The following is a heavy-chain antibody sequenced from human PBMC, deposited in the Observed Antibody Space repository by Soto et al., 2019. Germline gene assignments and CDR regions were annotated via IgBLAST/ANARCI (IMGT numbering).Heavy chain of an antibody. D-gene: IGHD6-19*01. V-gene: IGHV1-18*01. CDR1: GYNFTTYG. CDR3: ARYQPYSTGYYYFDH. CDR2: ISGHNGHT. J-gene: IGHJ4*02. Sequence: QVQLVQSGAEVKKPGASVKVSCKTSGYNFTTYGVSWVRQAPGQGLEWMGWISGHNGHTNYAQTSQGRVTMTTDTSTTTAYMERRSTRSDDTAVYYCARYQPYSTGYYYFDHWGQGTLAIVTS.